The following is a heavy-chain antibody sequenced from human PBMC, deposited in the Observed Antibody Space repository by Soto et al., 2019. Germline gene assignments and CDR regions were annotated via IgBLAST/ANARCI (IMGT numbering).Heavy chain of an antibody. CDR2: INPNSGGT. CDR3: AASSIAARHWFDP. D-gene: IGHD6-6*01. J-gene: IGHJ5*02. V-gene: IGHV1-2*04. CDR1: GYTFTGYY. Sequence: ASVKVSCKASGYTFTGYYMHGVRQAPGQGLEWMGWINPNSGGTNYAQKFQGWVTMTRDTSISTAYMELSRLRSDDTAVYFCAASSIAARHWFDPWGQGTLVTVSS.